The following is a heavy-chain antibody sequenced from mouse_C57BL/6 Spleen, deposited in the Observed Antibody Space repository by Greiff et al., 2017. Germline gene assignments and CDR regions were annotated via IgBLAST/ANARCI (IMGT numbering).Heavy chain of an antibody. J-gene: IGHJ2*01. V-gene: IGHV1-64*01. Sequence: VQLQQSGAELVKPGASVKLSCRASGYTFTSYWMHWVKQRPGQGLEWIGMIHPNSGSTNYNEKFKSKATLTVDKSSSTAYMQLSSLTSEDSAVYYCARRDPPYYFDYWGQGTTLTVSS. CDR2: IHPNSGST. CDR1: GYTFTSYW. CDR3: ARRDPPYYFDY. D-gene: IGHD3-3*01.